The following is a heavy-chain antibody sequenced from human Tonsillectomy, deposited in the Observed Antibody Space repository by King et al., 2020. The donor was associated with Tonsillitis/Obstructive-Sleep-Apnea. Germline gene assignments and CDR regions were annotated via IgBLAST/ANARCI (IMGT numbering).Heavy chain of an antibody. CDR1: GFTFSASS. J-gene: IGHJ4*02. D-gene: IGHD1-1*01. V-gene: IGHV3-73*01. Sequence: VQLVESGGDLVQPGGSLKISCAASGFTFSASSMHWVRQASGKGLEWVGRIRSKANTYATAYAASVKGRFTISRDDSKNTAYLQMNSLTAEDTAVYYCSPEGTGFGSWGQGTLVTVSS. CDR3: SPEGTGFGS. CDR2: IRSKANTYAT.